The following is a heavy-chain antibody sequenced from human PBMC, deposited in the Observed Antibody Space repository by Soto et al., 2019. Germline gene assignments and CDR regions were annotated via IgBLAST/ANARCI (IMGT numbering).Heavy chain of an antibody. J-gene: IGHJ4*02. CDR2: ISYDGSNK. CDR1: GFTFSSYG. Sequence: PGGSLRLSCAASGFTFSSYGMHWVRQAPGKGLEWVAVISYDGSNKYYADSVKGRFTISRDNSKNTLYLQMNSLRAEDTAVYYCAKDPFYYYDSSGYPDYWGQGTLVTVSS. CDR3: AKDPFYYYDSSGYPDY. V-gene: IGHV3-30*18. D-gene: IGHD3-22*01.